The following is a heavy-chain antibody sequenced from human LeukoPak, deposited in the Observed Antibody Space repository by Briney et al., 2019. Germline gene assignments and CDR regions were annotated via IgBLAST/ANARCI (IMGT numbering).Heavy chain of an antibody. Sequence: ASVKVSCKASGYTFTSYYMHWVRQAPGQGLEWMGIINPSGGSTSYAQKFQGRVTMTRDTSISTAYMELSRLRSDDTAVYYCARDTQPHYMDVWGKGTTVTVSS. CDR1: GYTFTSYY. J-gene: IGHJ6*03. CDR3: ARDTQPHYMDV. V-gene: IGHV1-46*01. D-gene: IGHD6-13*01. CDR2: INPSGGST.